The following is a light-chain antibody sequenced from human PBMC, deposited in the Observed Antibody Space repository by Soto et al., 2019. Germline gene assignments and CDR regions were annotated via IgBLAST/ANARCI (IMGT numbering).Light chain of an antibody. CDR1: QSVRGSK. Sequence: EIVMTQSPAALSVSPGERVTLSCRASQSVRGSKVAWYQQKPGQAPRLLIYDASSRATGIPDRFSGGGSGTDFTLTISSLQSEDFAVYYCQQYTNGPSWTFGQGTKVDIK. J-gene: IGKJ1*01. CDR2: DAS. CDR3: QQYTNGPSWT. V-gene: IGKV3D-15*01.